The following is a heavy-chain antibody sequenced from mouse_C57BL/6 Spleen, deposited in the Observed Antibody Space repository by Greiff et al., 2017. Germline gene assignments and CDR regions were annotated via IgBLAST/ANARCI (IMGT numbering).Heavy chain of an antibody. CDR1: GFTFSSYA. Sequence: EVMLVESGGGLVKPGGSLKLSCAASGFTFSSYAMSWVRQTPEKRLEWVATISDGGSYTYYPDNVKGRFTISRDNAKNNLYLQMSHLKSEDTAMYYCAREGVYYSNYVYFDYWGQGTTLTVSS. J-gene: IGHJ2*01. V-gene: IGHV5-4*01. CDR3: AREGVYYSNYVYFDY. D-gene: IGHD2-5*01. CDR2: ISDGGSYT.